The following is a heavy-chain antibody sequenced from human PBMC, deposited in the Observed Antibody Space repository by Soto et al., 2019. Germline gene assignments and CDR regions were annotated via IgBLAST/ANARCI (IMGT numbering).Heavy chain of an antibody. CDR1: GFTFSSYA. CDR2: ISYDGSNK. V-gene: IGHV3-30-3*01. CDR3: ARGSYGFDY. J-gene: IGHJ4*02. D-gene: IGHD5-18*01. Sequence: QVQLVESGGGVVQPGRSLRLSCAASGFTFSSYAMHWVRQAPGKGLEWVAVISYDGSNKYYADSMKGRFTISRDNSKNTLYLQMNSLRAEDTAVYYCARGSYGFDYWGQGTLVTVSS.